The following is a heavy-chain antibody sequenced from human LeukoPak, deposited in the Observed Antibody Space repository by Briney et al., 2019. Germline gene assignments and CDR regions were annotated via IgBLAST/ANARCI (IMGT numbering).Heavy chain of an antibody. CDR2: INHSGST. V-gene: IGHV4-34*01. Sequence: PSETLSLTCAVYGGSFSGYYWSWIRQPPGKGLEWIGEINHSGSTNYNPSLKSRVTISVDTSKNQFSLKLSSVTAADTAVYYCARGRGSYYVVYFDYWGQGTLATVSS. D-gene: IGHD1-26*01. CDR1: GGSFSGYY. CDR3: ARGRGSYYVVYFDY. J-gene: IGHJ4*02.